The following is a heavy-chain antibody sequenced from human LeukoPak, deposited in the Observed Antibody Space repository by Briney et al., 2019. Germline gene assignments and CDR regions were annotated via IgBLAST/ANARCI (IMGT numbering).Heavy chain of an antibody. D-gene: IGHD6-13*01. CDR1: GFTFSSYA. CDR2: ISYDGSNK. J-gene: IGHJ4*02. Sequence: GGSLRLSCAASGFTFSSYAMHWVRRAPGKGLEWVAVISYDGSNKYYADSVKGRFTISRDNSKNTLYLQMNSLRAEDTAVYYCARGVAAICWGQGTLVTVSS. V-gene: IGHV3-30-3*01. CDR3: ARGVAAIC.